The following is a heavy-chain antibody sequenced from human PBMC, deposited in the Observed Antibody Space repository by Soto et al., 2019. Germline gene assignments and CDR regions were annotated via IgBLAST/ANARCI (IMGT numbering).Heavy chain of an antibody. D-gene: IGHD1-1*01. CDR3: ERAVPGSALDY. J-gene: IGHJ4*02. CDR1: GLTFSSYC. V-gene: IGHV3-30*03. Sequence: WGTLRLSCAASGLTFSSYCMHWVRQAPGKGLEWVAVISSDGSTKYYLDHVKGRFIISRDNSKNTRHLQMTSMKAEDTAGYFWERAVPGSALDYWAQGTLVTAPQ. CDR2: ISSDGSTK.